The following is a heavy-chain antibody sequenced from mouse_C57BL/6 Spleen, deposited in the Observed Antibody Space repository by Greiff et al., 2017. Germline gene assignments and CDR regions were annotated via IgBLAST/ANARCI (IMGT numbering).Heavy chain of an antibody. V-gene: IGHV3-6*01. CDR2: ISYDGSN. D-gene: IGHD2-4*01. CDR1: GYSITSGYY. Sequence: EVKLMESGPGLVKPSQSLSLTCSVTGYSITSGYYWNWIRQFPGNKLEWMGYISYDGSNNYNPSLKNRISITRDTSKNQFFLKLNSVTTEDTATYYCARYDYDVAMDYWGQGTSVTVSS. CDR3: ARYDYDVAMDY. J-gene: IGHJ4*01.